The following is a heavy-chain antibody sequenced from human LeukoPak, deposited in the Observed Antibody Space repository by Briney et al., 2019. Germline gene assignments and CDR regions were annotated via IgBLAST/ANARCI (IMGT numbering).Heavy chain of an antibody. CDR1: GGSISSRSSC. V-gene: IGHV4-39*01. CDR2: NYYSGST. CDR3: ASAGYGGSTYYYENWFDP. Sequence: SETLSLTCTVSGGSISSRSSCWVWIRQPPGKGPEWIGSNYYSGSTYCNPSLKSRVTISVDTSKNQFSLRLSSVTAADTALYYCASAGYGGSTYYYENWFDPWGQGTLVTVSS. D-gene: IGHD3-22*01. J-gene: IGHJ5*02.